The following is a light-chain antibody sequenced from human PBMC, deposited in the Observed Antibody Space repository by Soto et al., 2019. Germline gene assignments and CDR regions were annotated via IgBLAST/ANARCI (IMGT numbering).Light chain of an antibody. CDR2: ANN. Sequence: QSALTQPPSTSGTPGLRVTISCSGSTSNIGNNNVNWYQQLPGTAPTLLIYANNQRPSGVPDRFSASKSGTSASLAVSGLQSGDEADYYCAAWDDSLNGVIFGGGTKLTVL. V-gene: IGLV1-44*01. J-gene: IGLJ2*01. CDR1: TSNIGNNN. CDR3: AAWDDSLNGVI.